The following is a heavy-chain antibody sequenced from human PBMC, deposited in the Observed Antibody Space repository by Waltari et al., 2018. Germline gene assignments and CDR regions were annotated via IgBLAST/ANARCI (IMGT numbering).Heavy chain of an antibody. CDR1: GLTFSSYG. Sequence: QVQLVESGGGVVQPGRSLRLSCAESGLTFSSYGLHWVRQAPGQGLEWVAVIWYDGSNKYYADSVNVRFPISRDNSKHTLYLQMNSLRAEDTAVYYCARGAYSSSSGLNTWFDPWGQGTLFTVSS. CDR2: IWYDGSNK. D-gene: IGHD6-6*01. CDR3: ARGAYSSSSGLNTWFDP. J-gene: IGHJ5*02. V-gene: IGHV3-33*01.